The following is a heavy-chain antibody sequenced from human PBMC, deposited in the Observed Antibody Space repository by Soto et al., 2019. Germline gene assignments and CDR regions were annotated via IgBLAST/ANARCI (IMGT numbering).Heavy chain of an antibody. CDR2: IIPIFGTA. CDR1: GGTFSSYA. V-gene: IGHV1-69*01. D-gene: IGHD3-22*01. CDR3: ARDLDYYDSSGYSLPYYYYGMDV. Sequence: QVQLVQSGAEVKKPGSSVKVSCKASGGTFSSYAISWGRQAPGQGLEWMGGIIPIFGTANYAQKFQGRVTITADESTSTAYMELSSLRSEDTAVYYCARDLDYYDSSGYSLPYYYYGMDVWGQGTTVTVSS. J-gene: IGHJ6*02.